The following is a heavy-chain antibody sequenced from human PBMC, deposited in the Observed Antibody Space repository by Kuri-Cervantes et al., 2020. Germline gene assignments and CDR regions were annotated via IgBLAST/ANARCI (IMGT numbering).Heavy chain of an antibody. D-gene: IGHD2-15*01. CDR2: INPNSGGT. J-gene: IGHJ3*02. CDR1: GYTFTGYY. CDR3: ARGGRWGYCSGGSCYLDAFDI. V-gene: IGHV1-2*02. Sequence: ASVKVSCKASGYTFTGYYMHWVRQAPGQGLEWMGWINPNSGGTNYAQKFRGRVTLTRDTSISTAYMELSRLRSDDTAVYYCARGGRWGYCSGGSCYLDAFDIWGQGTMVTVSS.